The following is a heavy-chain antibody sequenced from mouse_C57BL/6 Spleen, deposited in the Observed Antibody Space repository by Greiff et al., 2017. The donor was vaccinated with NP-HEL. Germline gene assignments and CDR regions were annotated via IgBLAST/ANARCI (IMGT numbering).Heavy chain of an antibody. Sequence: VQLQESGAELVKPGASVKLSCKASGYTFTEYTIHWVKQRSGQGLEWIGWFYPGSGSIKYNEKFKDKATLTADKSSSTVYMELSRLTSEDSAVYFCARHEERGHYYGSSYWYFDVWGTGTTVTVSS. CDR2: FYPGSGSI. J-gene: IGHJ1*03. D-gene: IGHD1-1*01. CDR1: GYTFTEYT. CDR3: ARHEERGHYYGSSYWYFDV. V-gene: IGHV1-62-2*01.